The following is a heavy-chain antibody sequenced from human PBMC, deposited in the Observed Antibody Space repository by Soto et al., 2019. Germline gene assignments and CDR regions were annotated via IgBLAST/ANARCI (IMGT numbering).Heavy chain of an antibody. CDR2: ISGSGGST. V-gene: IGHV3-23*01. Sequence: EVQLLESGGGLVQPGGSLRLSCAASGFTFSSYAMSWVRQAPGKGLEWVSAISGSGGSTYYADSVKGRFTISRDNSKNTLYLQMNSLRAEDTAVYYCAKGGYDFWSGYYTALDYWGQGTLVTVSS. CDR3: AKGGYDFWSGYYTALDY. CDR1: GFTFSSYA. D-gene: IGHD3-3*01. J-gene: IGHJ4*02.